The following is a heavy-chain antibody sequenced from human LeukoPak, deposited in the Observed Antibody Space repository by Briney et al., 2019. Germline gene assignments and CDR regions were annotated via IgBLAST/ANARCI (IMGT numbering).Heavy chain of an antibody. V-gene: IGHV4-30-4*08. J-gene: IGHJ3*02. Sequence: SQTLCLTCAVSGGSISSGNYYWSWIRQPPGKGLEWIRYIYYSGSTYYNPSLKRRVTISVDTSKNQFSLKLSSVTAADTAVYYCARVCVGVFDIWGQGTMVTVSS. D-gene: IGHD2-8*01. CDR3: ARVCVGVFDI. CDR1: GGSISSGNYY. CDR2: IYYSGST.